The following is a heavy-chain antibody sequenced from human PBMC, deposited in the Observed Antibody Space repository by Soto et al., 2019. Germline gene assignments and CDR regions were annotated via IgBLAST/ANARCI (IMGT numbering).Heavy chain of an antibody. D-gene: IGHD2-15*01. CDR3: ARDGGDIVVVVAANYFDY. Sequence: GGSLRLSCAASGFTFSSYGMHWVRQAPGKGLEWVAVIWYDGSNKYYADSVKGRFTISRDNSKNTLYLQMNSLRAEDTAVYYCARDGGDIVVVVAANYFDYWGQGTLVTVSS. CDR2: IWYDGSNK. CDR1: GFTFSSYG. V-gene: IGHV3-33*01. J-gene: IGHJ4*02.